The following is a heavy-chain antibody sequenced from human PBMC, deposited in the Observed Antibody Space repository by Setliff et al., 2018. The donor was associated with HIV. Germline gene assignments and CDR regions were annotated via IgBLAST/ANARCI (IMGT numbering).Heavy chain of an antibody. Sequence: PSETLSLTCTVSGASIWNYYWSWIRQAPGKGLEWIGFIRFTGSNTYNPSLKSRVTISVDTSKNLFSLKMNSVTPADTAVYYCARGIENFWSGYIRWGQGTLVTVSS. CDR2: IRFTGSN. CDR1: GASIWNYY. J-gene: IGHJ4*02. CDR3: ARGIENFWSGYIR. D-gene: IGHD3-3*01. V-gene: IGHV4-59*01.